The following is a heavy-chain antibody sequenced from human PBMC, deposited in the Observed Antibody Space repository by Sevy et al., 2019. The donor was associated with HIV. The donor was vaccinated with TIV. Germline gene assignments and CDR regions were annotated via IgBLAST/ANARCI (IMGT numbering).Heavy chain of an antibody. J-gene: IGHJ4*02. D-gene: IGHD3-16*01. CDR2: ISYDGRNNK. Sequence: GGPLRLSCAASGFRFSDYSMHWVRQAPGKGLEWVAVISYDGRNNKYNVDSVKGRFTISRDNSKNTLFLQMNSLRAEDSAIYYCARDRGEILHSAFDYWGQGTLVTVSS. V-gene: IGHV3-30*14. CDR3: ARDRGEILHSAFDY. CDR1: GFRFSDYS.